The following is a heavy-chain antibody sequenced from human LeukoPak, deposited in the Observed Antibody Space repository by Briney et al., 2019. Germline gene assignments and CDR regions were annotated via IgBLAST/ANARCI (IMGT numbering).Heavy chain of an antibody. V-gene: IGHV3-21*01. Sequence: GGSLRLSCAASGFTFSTYSMNWVRQAPGKGLEWVAFIDTTTNYIYYGASVKGRFTISRDNAKNSLYLQMNGLRAEDTAVYYCARGRSITLLRGVAMSDGFDFWGQGAMVTVSS. CDR1: GFTFSTYS. J-gene: IGHJ3*01. CDR3: ARGRSITLLRGVAMSDGFDF. CDR2: IDTTTNYI. D-gene: IGHD3-10*01.